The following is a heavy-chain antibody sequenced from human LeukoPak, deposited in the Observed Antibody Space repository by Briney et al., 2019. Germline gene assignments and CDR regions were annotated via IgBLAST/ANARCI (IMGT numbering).Heavy chain of an antibody. J-gene: IGHJ4*02. V-gene: IGHV4-59*11. Sequence: SETLSLTCTVSGVSIGSHYWSWIRQSPGKGLEWIGCVYNSGTTVYNPSLTGRVTISVDTSKNQYSLNLRSVTAADAAVYYCARDAYWGQGTLVTVSS. CDR3: ARDAY. CDR1: GVSIGSHY. CDR2: VYNSGTT.